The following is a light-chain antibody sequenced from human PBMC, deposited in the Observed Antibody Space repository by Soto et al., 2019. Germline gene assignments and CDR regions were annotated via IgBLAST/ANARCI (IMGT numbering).Light chain of an antibody. CDR3: CSYAGSRV. Sequence: QSALTQPASVSGSPGQSITISCTGTSSDVGSYNLVSWYQQHPGKAPNPMIAEGSKRPSGVSNRFSGSKSGNTASLTISGLQAEDEADYYCCSYAGSRVFGTGTKLTVL. CDR1: SSDVGSYNL. V-gene: IGLV2-23*01. CDR2: EGS. J-gene: IGLJ1*01.